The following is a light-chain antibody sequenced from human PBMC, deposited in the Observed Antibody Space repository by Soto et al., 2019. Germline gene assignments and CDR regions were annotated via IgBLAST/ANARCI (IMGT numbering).Light chain of an antibody. CDR2: GVT. CDR3: ASFSNSDTRV. J-gene: IGLJ3*02. Sequence: QSVLTQPASVSGSPGQSITISCTGTSSDVGGYNYVSWYQQLPGKVPKLMIYGVTNRPSGVSNRFSGSKSGNTASLTISGLQAEDEADYYCASFSNSDTRVFGGGTKLTVL. CDR1: SSDVGGYNY. V-gene: IGLV2-14*01.